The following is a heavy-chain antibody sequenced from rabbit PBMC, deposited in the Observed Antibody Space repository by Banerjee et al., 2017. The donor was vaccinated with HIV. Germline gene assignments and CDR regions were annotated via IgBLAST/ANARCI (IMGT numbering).Heavy chain of an antibody. D-gene: IGHD4-1*01. V-gene: IGHV1S43*01. CDR3: ARDLAGVIGWNFNL. CDR1: GFSFSNKYV. J-gene: IGHJ4*01. Sequence: QEQLEESGGGLVKPEGSLTLTCKASGFSFSNKYVMCWVRQAPGKGLEWIACINTSSGNTVYASWVNGRFTVSRSTSLNTVDLKMTSLTVADTATYFCARDLAGVIGWNFNLWGPGTLVTVS. CDR2: INTSSGNT.